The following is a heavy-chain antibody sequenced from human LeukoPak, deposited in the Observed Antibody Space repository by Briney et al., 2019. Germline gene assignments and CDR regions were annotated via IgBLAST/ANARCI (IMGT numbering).Heavy chain of an antibody. J-gene: IGHJ3*02. CDR2: ISSNGGYT. CDR1: GFTFSNYA. Sequence: GGSLRLSCAASGFTFSNYAFHWVRQAPGKGLEYVSAISSNGGYTYYANSVKGRFTISRDNSKNTLYLQMGSLRAEDMAVYYCARVYRIAIVGLDAFDIWGQGTMVTVSS. D-gene: IGHD6-13*01. V-gene: IGHV3-64*01. CDR3: ARVYRIAIVGLDAFDI.